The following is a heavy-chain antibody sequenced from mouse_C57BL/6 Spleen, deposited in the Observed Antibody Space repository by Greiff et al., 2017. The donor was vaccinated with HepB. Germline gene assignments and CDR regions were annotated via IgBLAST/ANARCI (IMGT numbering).Heavy chain of an antibody. J-gene: IGHJ1*03. CDR1: GYAFSSYW. CDR3: ARYHYYGSSYWYFDV. D-gene: IGHD1-1*01. CDR2: IYPGDGDT. V-gene: IGHV1-80*01. Sequence: QVHVKQSGAELVKPGASVKISCKASGYAFSSYWMNWVKQRPGKGLEWIGQIYPGDGDTNYNGKFKGKATLTADKSSSTAYMQLSSLTSEDSAVYFCARYHYYGSSYWYFDVWGTGTTVTVSS.